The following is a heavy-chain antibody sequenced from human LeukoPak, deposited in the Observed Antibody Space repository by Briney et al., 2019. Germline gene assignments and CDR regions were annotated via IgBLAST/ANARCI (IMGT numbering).Heavy chain of an antibody. Sequence: EASVKVSCKASGGTFSSYAISWVRQAPGRGLEWMGRIIPILAISNYAQNFRGRVTITADKSTSTAYMELSSLRSEDTAVYYCAGGGLEPDLTYYYGMDVWGQGTTVTVSS. CDR2: IIPILAIS. CDR3: AGGGLEPDLTYYYGMDV. J-gene: IGHJ6*02. CDR1: GGTFSSYA. D-gene: IGHD1-1*01. V-gene: IGHV1-69*04.